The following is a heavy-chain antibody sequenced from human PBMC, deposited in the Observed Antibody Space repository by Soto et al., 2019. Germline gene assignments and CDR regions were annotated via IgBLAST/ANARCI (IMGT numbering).Heavy chain of an antibody. Sequence: EVQLLDSGGGLVQPGGSLRLSCAASGFTFSSSAMSWVRQAPGKGLEWVSAVSGSGGTTYYADSVRGRFTISRDNSKNTRYLQMHSLRAEDTAIYFCARCTVDTIVTSGWCHYLDPWGQGTLVTVSS. V-gene: IGHV3-23*01. CDR2: VSGSGGTT. CDR1: GFTFSSSA. J-gene: IGHJ5*02. D-gene: IGHD6-19*01. CDR3: ARCTVDTIVTSGWCHYLDP.